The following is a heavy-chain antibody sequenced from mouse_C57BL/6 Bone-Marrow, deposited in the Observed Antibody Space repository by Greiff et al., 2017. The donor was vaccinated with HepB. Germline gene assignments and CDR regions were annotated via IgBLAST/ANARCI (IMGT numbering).Heavy chain of an antibody. V-gene: IGHV2-4*01. CDR1: GFSLTSYG. CDR3: AKFYDYYGSSYDAMDY. J-gene: IGHJ4*01. CDR2: IWSGGST. D-gene: IGHD1-1*01. Sequence: VQLQQSGPGLVQPSQRLSITCTVSGFSLTSYGVHWVRQPPGKGLEWLGVIWSGGSTDYNAAFISRLSISKDNSKSQVFFKMNSLQADDTAIYYCAKFYDYYGSSYDAMDYWGQGTSVTVSS.